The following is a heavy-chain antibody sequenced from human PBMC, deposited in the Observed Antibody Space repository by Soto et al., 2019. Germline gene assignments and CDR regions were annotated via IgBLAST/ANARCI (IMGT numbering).Heavy chain of an antibody. CDR2: IDPSDSQS. Sequence: GESIQISYKGSGYSCTSNWINWVLQMPGKGLEWMGRIDPSDSQSNYNPSFQGHVTISADKSTSTAYLQWNSLKASDTAMYYCAVPCRGGRCFSSYAMDVWGQGTTVTVSS. V-gene: IGHV5-10-1*01. D-gene: IGHD2-15*01. J-gene: IGHJ6*02. CDR3: AVPCRGGRCFSSYAMDV. CDR1: GYSCTSNW.